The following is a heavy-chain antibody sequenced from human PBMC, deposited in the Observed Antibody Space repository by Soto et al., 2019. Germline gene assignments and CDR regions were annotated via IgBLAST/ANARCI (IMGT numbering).Heavy chain of an antibody. CDR2: VYHNGIM. V-gene: IGHV4-38-2*02. CDR1: GYSIRSGYY. CDR3: AALWFGELAFNY. J-gene: IGHJ4*01. D-gene: IGHD3-10*01. Sequence: XATLSLTFSVSGYSIRSGYYWCWFRQAPGKGLEWLGSVYHNGIMFHNPSFQSRVTISVDTSKNQFSLNLRSVTAADTAVYYCAALWFGELAFNYWGHGILVTVSS.